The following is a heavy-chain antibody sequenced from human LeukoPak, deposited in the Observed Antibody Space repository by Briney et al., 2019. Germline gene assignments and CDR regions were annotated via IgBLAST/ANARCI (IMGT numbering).Heavy chain of an antibody. CDR2: IRYDGSNK. CDR1: GFTFSSYG. V-gene: IGHV3-30*02. CDR3: AKDRIAVAGGEAFDI. Sequence: PGGPLRLSCAASGFTFSSYGMHWVRQAPGKGLEWVAFIRYDGSNKYYADSVKGRFTISRDNSKNTLYLQMNSLRAEDTAVYYCAKDRIAVAGGEAFDIWGQGTMVTVSS. J-gene: IGHJ3*02. D-gene: IGHD6-19*01.